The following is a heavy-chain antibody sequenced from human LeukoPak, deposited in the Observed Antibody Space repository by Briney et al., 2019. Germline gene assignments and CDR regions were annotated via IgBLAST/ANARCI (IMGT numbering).Heavy chain of an antibody. J-gene: IGHJ4*02. CDR2: ISHSGNT. CDR3: ARAGPENLNWRYYIDF. D-gene: IGHD1-1*01. CDR1: GDSINKYF. V-gene: IGHV4-59*01. Sequence: SETLSLTCTVSGDSINKYFWSWLRQSPGKGLEGMGYISHSGNTNYNPSLKSRVTISLDKSNNQFYLRLSSMTAAATAVYYCARAGPENLNWRYYIDFWGQGILVTVSS.